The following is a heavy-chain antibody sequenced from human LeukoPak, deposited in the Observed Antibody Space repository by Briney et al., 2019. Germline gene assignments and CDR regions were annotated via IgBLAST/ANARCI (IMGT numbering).Heavy chain of an antibody. Sequence: GASLKISCKGSGYSFNTYWIGWVRQMPGKGLEWMGIIYPGDSDTRYSPSFQGQVTISADKSISTAYLQWSSLKASDTAMYYCARLDYYDSSGYYYFSAFDIWGQGTMVTVSS. CDR3: ARLDYYDSSGYYYFSAFDI. CDR1: GYSFNTYW. CDR2: IYPGDSDT. J-gene: IGHJ3*02. V-gene: IGHV5-51*01. D-gene: IGHD3-22*01.